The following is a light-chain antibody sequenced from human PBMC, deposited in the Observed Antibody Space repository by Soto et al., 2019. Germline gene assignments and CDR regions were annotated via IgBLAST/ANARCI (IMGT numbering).Light chain of an antibody. CDR1: HGVRNY. V-gene: IGKV3-11*01. CDR3: PQPPSLPSP. J-gene: IGKJ5*01. Sequence: IGVTQSPATVSLSKGETATISCRASHGVRNYLAWYQQKPGQAPRLLIYDASNRHTGIPARFSGTGSETDFTLTISSLQPEDFAVYYCPQPPSLPSPFGQGTLLDIK. CDR2: DAS.